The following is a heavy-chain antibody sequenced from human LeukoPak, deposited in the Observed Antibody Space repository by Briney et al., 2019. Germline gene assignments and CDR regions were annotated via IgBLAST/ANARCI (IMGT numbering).Heavy chain of an antibody. Sequence: SVKVSCKASGGTFSSYTISWVRQAPGQGLEWMGRIIPILGIANYAQKFQGRVTITADKSTSTAYMELSSLRSEDPAVYYCARDSNRAAACTGYWGQGTLVTVSS. J-gene: IGHJ4*02. CDR3: ARDSNRAAACTGY. V-gene: IGHV1-69*04. CDR2: IIPILGIA. CDR1: GGTFSSYT. D-gene: IGHD6-13*01.